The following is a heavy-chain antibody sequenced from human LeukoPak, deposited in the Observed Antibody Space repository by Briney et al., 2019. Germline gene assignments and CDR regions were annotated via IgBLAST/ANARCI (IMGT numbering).Heavy chain of an antibody. Sequence: GGSLRLSCAASGFTFSSYVMHWVRQAPGKGLEWVAVIWYDGSNKYYADSVKGRFTISRDNSKNTLYLQMNSLRAEDTAVYYCARGARRSSSSFDYWGQGTLVTVSS. CDR1: GFTFSSYV. D-gene: IGHD6-6*01. J-gene: IGHJ4*02. CDR2: IWYDGSNK. CDR3: ARGARRSSSSFDY. V-gene: IGHV3-33*01.